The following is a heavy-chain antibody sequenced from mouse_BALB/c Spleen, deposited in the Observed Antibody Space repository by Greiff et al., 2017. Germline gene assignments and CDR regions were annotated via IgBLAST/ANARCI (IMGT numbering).Heavy chain of an antibody. V-gene: IGHV2-9*02. CDR3: ASYGSSYGYAMDY. D-gene: IGHD1-1*01. Sequence: VKLMESGPGLVAPSQSLSITCTVSGFSLTSYGVHWVRQPPGKGLEWLGVIWAGGSTNYNSALMSRLSISKDNSKSQVFLKMNSLQTDDTAMYYCASYGSSYGYAMDYWGQGTSVTVSS. CDR2: IWAGGST. CDR1: GFSLTSYG. J-gene: IGHJ4*01.